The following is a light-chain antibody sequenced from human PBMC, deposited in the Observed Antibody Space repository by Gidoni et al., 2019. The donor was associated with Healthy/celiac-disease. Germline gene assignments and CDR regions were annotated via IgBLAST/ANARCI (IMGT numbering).Light chain of an antibody. CDR1: QSVSSSY. CDR3: QQYGSSPYT. V-gene: IGKV3-20*01. J-gene: IGKJ2*01. CDR2: GAS. Sequence: EIVLTQSPGTLSLSPWERATLSCRASQSVSSSYLAWYQQKPGQAPRLLIYGASSRATGIPDRFSGSGSVTDFTLTISRLEPEDFAVYYCQQYGSSPYTCGQGTKLEI.